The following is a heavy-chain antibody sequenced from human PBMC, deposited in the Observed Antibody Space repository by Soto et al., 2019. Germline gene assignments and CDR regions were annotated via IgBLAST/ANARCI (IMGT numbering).Heavy chain of an antibody. CDR2: IWYDGSDK. CDR1: GFTFSTYV. V-gene: IGHV3-33*01. J-gene: IGHJ4*02. CDR3: ARIPWPGHCTNGGCYLPDY. D-gene: IGHD2-8*01. Sequence: QVQLVESGGGVVQPGGSLRLSCAASGFTFSTYVMHWVRHAPGKGLEWVALIWYDGSDKYYADSVKGRFTISRDNSNNTLYLQMNSLRAEDTAIYYCARIPWPGHCTNGGCYLPDYWGQGTLVTVSS.